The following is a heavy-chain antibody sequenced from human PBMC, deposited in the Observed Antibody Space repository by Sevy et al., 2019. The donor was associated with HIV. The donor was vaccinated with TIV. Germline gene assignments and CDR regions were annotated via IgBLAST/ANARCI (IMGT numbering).Heavy chain of an antibody. J-gene: IGHJ4*02. CDR3: ARTIVVVPAATPGY. Sequence: GGSLRLSCVASGFTFSSYWMTWVRQAPGKGLEWVANIKQDGSEKYYVDSVQGRFTISRDNAKNSLYLQMNSLRAEDTAVYYCARTIVVVPAATPGYWGQGTLVTVSS. CDR2: IKQDGSEK. D-gene: IGHD2-2*02. CDR1: GFTFSSYW. V-gene: IGHV3-7*01.